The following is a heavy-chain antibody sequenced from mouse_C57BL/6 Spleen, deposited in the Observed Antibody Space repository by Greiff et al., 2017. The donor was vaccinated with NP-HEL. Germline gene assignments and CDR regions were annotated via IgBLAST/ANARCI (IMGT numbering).Heavy chain of an antibody. CDR2: IDPSDSET. J-gene: IGHJ4*01. V-gene: IGHV1-52*01. CDR1: GYTFTSYW. CDR3: ARGTYYPYAMDY. Sequence: QVQLQQPGAELVRPGSSVKLSCKASGYTFTSYWMHWVKQRPIQGLEWIGNIDPSDSETHYNQKFKDKATLTVDKSSSTAYMQLSSLTSEDSAVYYCARGTYYPYAMDYWGQGTSVTVSS. D-gene: IGHD2-10*01.